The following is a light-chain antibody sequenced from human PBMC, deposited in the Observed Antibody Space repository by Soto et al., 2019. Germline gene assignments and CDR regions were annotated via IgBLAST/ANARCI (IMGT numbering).Light chain of an antibody. CDR1: QSVSSN. J-gene: IGKJ1*01. V-gene: IGKV3-15*01. CDR3: QQYNNWPWT. Sequence: IVMTQSPATLSVSPGERATLSCRASQSVSSNLAWYQQKPGQAPRLLIYGASTRATGIPARFSGSGSGTEFTLTISSLQSEDFAVYYCQQYNNWPWTVGQGTKVEIK. CDR2: GAS.